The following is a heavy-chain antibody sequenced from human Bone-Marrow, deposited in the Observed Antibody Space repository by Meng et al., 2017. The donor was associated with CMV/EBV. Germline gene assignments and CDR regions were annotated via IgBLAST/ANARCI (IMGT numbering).Heavy chain of an antibody. V-gene: IGHV3-20*03. CDR3: ARVRTQSSSDWYGNWFDP. CDR1: TFDDYG. D-gene: IGHD6-19*01. Sequence: TFDDYGMSWGRQAPGKGLEWVSGINWNGGSTGYADSVKGRFTISRDNAKNSLYLQMNSLRAEDTALYYCARVRTQSSSDWYGNWFDPWGQGTLVTVSS. J-gene: IGHJ5*02. CDR2: INWNGGST.